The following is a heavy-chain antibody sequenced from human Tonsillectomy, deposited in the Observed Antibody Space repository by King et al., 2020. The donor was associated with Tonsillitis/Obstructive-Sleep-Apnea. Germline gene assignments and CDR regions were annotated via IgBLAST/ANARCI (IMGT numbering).Heavy chain of an antibody. CDR1: GGSISSSSYY. D-gene: IGHD7-27*01. CDR3: ARRKLGDFDY. J-gene: IGHJ4*02. Sequence: PLQESGPGLVKPSETLSLTCTVSGGSISSSSYYWGWIRQPPGKGLEWIGSIYYSGSTYYNPSLKSRVTISVDTSKNQFSLKLSSVTAADTAVYYCARRKLGDFDYWGQGTLVTVSS. V-gene: IGHV4-39*01. CDR2: IYYSGST.